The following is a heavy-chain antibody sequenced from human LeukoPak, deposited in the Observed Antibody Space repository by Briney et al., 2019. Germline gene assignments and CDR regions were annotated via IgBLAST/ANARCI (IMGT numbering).Heavy chain of an antibody. CDR1: GGTFSSYD. Sequence: ASVKVSCKASGGTFSSYDISWVRQAPGQGLEWMGGIMPISGTANYAQKFQGRVTITADKPTNTAYMELSSLRSEDTAVYYCARGGYSSRRRSDYYMDVWGKGTTVTVSS. D-gene: IGHD6-13*01. J-gene: IGHJ6*03. V-gene: IGHV1-69*06. CDR2: IMPISGTA. CDR3: ARGGYSSRRRSDYYMDV.